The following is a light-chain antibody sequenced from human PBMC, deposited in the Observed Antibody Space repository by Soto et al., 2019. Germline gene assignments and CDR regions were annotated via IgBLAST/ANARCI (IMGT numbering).Light chain of an antibody. J-gene: IGLJ2*01. Sequence: QSVLTQPPSVSAAPGQKVTISCSGSSSNIGNNYLSWYQQLPGTAPKLLIYDNNKRPSGIPVRFSGSKSGTSATLGLTGLQTGDEADYYCGTWDSSLSAVVFGGGTKLTVL. CDR3: GTWDSSLSAVV. CDR2: DNN. V-gene: IGLV1-51*01. CDR1: SSNIGNNY.